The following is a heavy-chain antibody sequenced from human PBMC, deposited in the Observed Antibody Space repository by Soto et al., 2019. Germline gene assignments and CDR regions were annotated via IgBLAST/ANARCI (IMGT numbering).Heavy chain of an antibody. CDR2: IYHSGST. J-gene: IGHJ4*02. D-gene: IGHD6-19*01. CDR3: ARDFRAVAGTFDY. CDR1: GGSISSSNW. V-gene: IGHV4-4*02. Sequence: SETLSLTCAVSGGSISSSNWWSWVRQPPGKGLEWIGEIYHSGSTNYNPSLKSRVTISVDKSKNQFSLKLSSVTAADTAVYYCARDFRAVAGTFDYWGQGTLVTVSS.